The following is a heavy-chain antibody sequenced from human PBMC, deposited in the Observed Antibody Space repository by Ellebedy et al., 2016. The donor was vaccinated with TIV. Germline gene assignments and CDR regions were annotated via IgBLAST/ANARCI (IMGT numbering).Heavy chain of an antibody. CDR1: GFTFSGSW. V-gene: IGHV3-74*01. CDR2: ISLDGTTT. J-gene: IGHJ4*02. CDR3: LALPNS. Sequence: GGSLRLXCAASGFTFSGSWMHWVRQAPGKGLVWVSRISLDGTTTNYADSVKGRFSISRDNAKNTLYLQMNSLRAEDTAVYYCLALPNSWGQGTLVTVSS.